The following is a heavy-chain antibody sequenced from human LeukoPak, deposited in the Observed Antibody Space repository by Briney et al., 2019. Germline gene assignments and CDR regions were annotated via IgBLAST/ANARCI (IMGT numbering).Heavy chain of an antibody. D-gene: IGHD3-3*01. CDR2: ISSSGSTI. V-gene: IGHV3-48*04. CDR3: ASSTPPNGGILEWLDY. Sequence: PGGSLRLSCAAFGFTFGSYGMHWVRQAPGKGLEWLSFISSSGSTIYYADSVKGRFTISRDNAKNSLYLQMNSLRAEDTAVYYCASSTPPNGGILEWLDYWGQGTLVTVSS. CDR1: GFTFGSYG. J-gene: IGHJ4*02.